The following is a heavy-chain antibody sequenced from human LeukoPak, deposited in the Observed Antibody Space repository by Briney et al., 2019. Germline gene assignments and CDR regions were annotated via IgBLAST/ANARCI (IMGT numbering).Heavy chain of an antibody. V-gene: IGHV3-30*18. D-gene: IGHD5-18*01. CDR3: AKETWIQLWFGNILNDYGLDY. Sequence: LPGRSLRLSCAASGFTFSSYGMHWVRQAPGKGLEWVAVISYDGSNKYYADSVKGRFTISRDNSKNTLYLQMNSLRAEDTAVYYCAKETWIQLWFGNILNDYGLDYWGQGTLVTVSS. CDR2: ISYDGSNK. CDR1: GFTFSSYG. J-gene: IGHJ4*02.